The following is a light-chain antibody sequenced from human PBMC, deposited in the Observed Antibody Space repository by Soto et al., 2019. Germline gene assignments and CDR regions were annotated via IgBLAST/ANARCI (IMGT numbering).Light chain of an antibody. CDR3: SLYTSSSTLV. Sequence: QSALTQPASVSGSPGQSITISCTATSSDVGGYNYVSWYQQHPGKAPKLMIYEVSNRPSGVSNRFSGSKSGNTASLTISGLQSEDEADHYCSLYTSSSTLVFGGGTKLTVL. CDR1: SSDVGGYNY. V-gene: IGLV2-14*01. J-gene: IGLJ2*01. CDR2: EVS.